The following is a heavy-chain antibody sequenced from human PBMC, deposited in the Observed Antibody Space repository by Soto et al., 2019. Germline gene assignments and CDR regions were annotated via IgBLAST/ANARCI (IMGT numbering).Heavy chain of an antibody. J-gene: IGHJ4*02. Sequence: PGGSLRLSCTASGFTFGDYAMSWFRQAPGKGLEWVGFIRSKAYGGTTEYAASVKGRFTISRDDSKSIAYLQMNSLKTEDTAVYYCTRSIAAAGFYYFDYWGQGTLVTVSS. V-gene: IGHV3-49*03. CDR2: IRSKAYGGTT. CDR3: TRSIAAAGFYYFDY. CDR1: GFTFGDYA. D-gene: IGHD6-13*01.